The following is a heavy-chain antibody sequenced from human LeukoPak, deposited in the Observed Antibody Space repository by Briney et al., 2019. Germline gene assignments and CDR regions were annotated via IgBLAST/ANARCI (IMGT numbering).Heavy chain of an antibody. D-gene: IGHD5-18*01. CDR3: AKGSTAMIYYYYYYMDV. CDR1: GFTFSSYA. V-gene: IGHV3-23*01. CDR2: ISGSGGST. J-gene: IGHJ6*03. Sequence: PGGSLRLSCAASGFTFSSYAMSWVRQAPGKGLEWVSAISGSGGSTYYADSVKGRFTISRDNSKNTLYPQMNSLRAEDTAVYYCAKGSTAMIYYYYYYMDVWGKGTTVTVSS.